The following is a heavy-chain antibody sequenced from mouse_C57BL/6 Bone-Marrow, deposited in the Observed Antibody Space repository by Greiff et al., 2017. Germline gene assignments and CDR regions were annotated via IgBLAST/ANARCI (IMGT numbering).Heavy chain of an antibody. J-gene: IGHJ2*01. D-gene: IGHD2-5*01. CDR2: IDPENGDT. CDR1: GFNIKDDY. CDR3: TRAYYSNYFDD. V-gene: IGHV14-4*01. Sequence: VQLQQSGAELVRPGASVKLSCTASGFNIKDDYMHWVKQRPEQGLEWIGWIDPENGDTEYAAKFQGKATITADTSSNTAYLQLSSLTSEDTAVYYCTRAYYSNYFDDWGKGTTLTVSS.